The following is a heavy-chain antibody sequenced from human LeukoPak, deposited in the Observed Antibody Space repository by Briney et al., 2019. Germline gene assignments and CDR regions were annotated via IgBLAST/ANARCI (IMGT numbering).Heavy chain of an antibody. J-gene: IGHJ6*03. Sequence: GGSLRLSCPASGFTFSSYIMNWVRQAPGRGLDGVSSISSSSRNIYYADSVKGRFTISRDNAKNSLYLQMDSLGPEDTAVYYCARDPYSGNYGNDYYYYMDLWGKGTRVTISS. CDR2: ISSSSRNI. V-gene: IGHV3-21*01. D-gene: IGHD1-26*01. CDR1: GFTFSSYI. CDR3: ARDPYSGNYGNDYYYYMDL.